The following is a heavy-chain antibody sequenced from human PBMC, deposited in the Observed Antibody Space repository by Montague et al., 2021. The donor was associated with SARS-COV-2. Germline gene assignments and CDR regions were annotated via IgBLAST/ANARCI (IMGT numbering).Heavy chain of an antibody. V-gene: IGHV2-5*01. J-gene: IGHJ4*02. CDR2: IYSNDEK. CDR3: AHLIRYYDIFTGIPFDY. CDR1: GFSLSTPNVG. D-gene: IGHD3-9*01. Sequence: VKPTQTLTLTCTFSGFSLSTPNVGVGWIRQPPGKALEWVAVIYSNDEKRYSPSLRNRLTITKDTAKNQVVLSLTYVDPVDTATYYCAHLIRYYDIFTGIPFDYWGQGALVTVSS.